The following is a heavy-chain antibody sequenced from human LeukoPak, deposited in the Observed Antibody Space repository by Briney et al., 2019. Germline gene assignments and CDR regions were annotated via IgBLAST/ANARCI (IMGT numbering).Heavy chain of an antibody. Sequence: SEALSLTCTVPGCPISSGRYYWSWNRQPPGKGLEWIGRIYTSGSTNYNPSLKSRVTISVDTSKNQFSLKLSSVTAADTAVYYCAREDIAVAGTVDYWGQGTLVTVSS. V-gene: IGHV4-61*02. CDR2: IYTSGST. CDR1: GCPISSGRYY. CDR3: AREDIAVAGTVDY. D-gene: IGHD6-19*01. J-gene: IGHJ4*02.